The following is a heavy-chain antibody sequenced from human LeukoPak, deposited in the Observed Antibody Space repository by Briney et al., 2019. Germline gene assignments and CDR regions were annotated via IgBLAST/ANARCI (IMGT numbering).Heavy chain of an antibody. J-gene: IGHJ4*02. CDR3: ARDGEYGTGSYYRGCFDY. CDR1: GYSFTAFY. D-gene: IGHD3-10*01. V-gene: IGHV1-2*02. CDR2: IHPRSGET. Sequence: ASVKVTCKASGYSFTAFYIHWVRQAPGQGLEWMGWIHPRSGETNYAYKFRGRVTMTRDTSISTTYMDLGSLGSDDTAVYYCARDGEYGTGSYYRGCFDYWGQGTLVTVSS.